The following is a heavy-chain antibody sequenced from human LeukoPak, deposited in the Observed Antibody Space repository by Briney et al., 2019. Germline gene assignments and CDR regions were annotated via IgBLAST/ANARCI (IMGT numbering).Heavy chain of an antibody. CDR2: IYYSGST. J-gene: IGHJ5*02. V-gene: IGHV4-39*07. CDR1: GGSISSSSYY. CDR3: ARDGSTMAVGGWFDP. D-gene: IGHD3-16*01. Sequence: SETLSLTCTVSGGSISSSSYYWGWIRQPPGKGLEWIGSIYYSGSTYYNPSPKSRITISVDTSKNQFSLRLSSVTAADTALYYCARDGSTMAVGGWFDPWGQGTLVTVSS.